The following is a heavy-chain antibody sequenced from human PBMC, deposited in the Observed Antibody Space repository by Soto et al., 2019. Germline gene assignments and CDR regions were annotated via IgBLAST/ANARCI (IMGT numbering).Heavy chain of an antibody. Sequence: SGPTLVNHTQTLTLTCTFSGFSLTSSGVGVGWIRQPPGKALEWLALINWDGDKRYSPSLKSRLTITKDTSKNQVVLTMTNMDPVDTATYYCAHRPFDFWSAIYFDYWGQGTLVTVSS. CDR1: GFSLTSSGVG. V-gene: IGHV2-5*02. J-gene: IGHJ4*02. CDR2: INWDGDK. D-gene: IGHD3-3*01. CDR3: AHRPFDFWSAIYFDY.